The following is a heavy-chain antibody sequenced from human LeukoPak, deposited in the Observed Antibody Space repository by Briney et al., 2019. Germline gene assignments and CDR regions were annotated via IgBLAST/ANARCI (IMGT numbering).Heavy chain of an antibody. CDR3: ARDGVGASHDY. Sequence: GGSLRLSCAASGFTFSTYWMHWVSQTPGKWMVWDSRISRDGTTTTYADSVKGRFTISGDNAKNTLYLEMNSLRAEDTAVYFCARDGVGASHDYWGQGTLVTVSS. CDR2: ISRDGTTT. CDR1: GFTFSTYW. D-gene: IGHD1-26*01. J-gene: IGHJ4*02. V-gene: IGHV3-74*01.